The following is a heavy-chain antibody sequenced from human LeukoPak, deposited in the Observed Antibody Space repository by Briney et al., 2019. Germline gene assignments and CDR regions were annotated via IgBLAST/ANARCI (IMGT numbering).Heavy chain of an antibody. J-gene: IGHJ4*02. D-gene: IGHD3-10*01. V-gene: IGHV1-24*01. CDR2: FDPEDGET. Sequence: ASVTVSCKVSGYTLTELSMHRVRQAPGKGLEWMGGFDPEDGETIYAQKFQGRVTMTEDTSTDTAYMELSSLRSEDTAVYYCATVGLWFGELSPLSYWGQGTLVTVSS. CDR1: GYTLTELS. CDR3: ATVGLWFGELSPLSY.